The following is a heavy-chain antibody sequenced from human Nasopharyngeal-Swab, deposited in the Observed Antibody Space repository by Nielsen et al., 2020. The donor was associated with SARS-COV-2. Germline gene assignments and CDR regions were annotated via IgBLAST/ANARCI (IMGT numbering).Heavy chain of an antibody. V-gene: IGHV1-2*04. CDR2: INPNSGCT. CDR3: ARGIAAAGTPGYGMDV. Sequence: ASVKVSCKASGYTFTGYYMHWVRQAPGQGLEWMGRINPNSGCTNYAQKFQGWVTMTRDTSISTAYMELSRLRSDDTAVYYCARGIAAAGTPGYGMDVWGQGTTVTVSS. D-gene: IGHD6-13*01. CDR1: GYTFTGYY. J-gene: IGHJ6*02.